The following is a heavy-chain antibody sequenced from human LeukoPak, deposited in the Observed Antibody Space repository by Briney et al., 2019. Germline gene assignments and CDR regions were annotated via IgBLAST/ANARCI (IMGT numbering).Heavy chain of an antibody. CDR3: ARMYDSSGYYYPFDY. D-gene: IGHD3-22*01. CDR1: GGSISSYY. Sequence: PSETLSLTCIVSGGSISSYYWSWIRQPPGKGLEWIGYIYHTGSTNYSPSLKSRGTISIDAFNNHFSLKLSSVTAADTAGYYCARMYDSSGYYYPFDYWGRRTLVTVSS. J-gene: IGHJ4*02. V-gene: IGHV4-59*08. CDR2: IYHTGST.